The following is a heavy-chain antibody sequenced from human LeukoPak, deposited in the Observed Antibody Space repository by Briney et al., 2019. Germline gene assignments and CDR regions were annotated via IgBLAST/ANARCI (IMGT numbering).Heavy chain of an antibody. D-gene: IGHD2-21*01. Sequence: GASVKVSCKASGYTFTSYGISWVRQAPGQGLEWMGWISAYNGNTNYAQKFQGRVTMTRDTSISTAYMELSRLRSDDTAVYYCARGDSPRGAFDIWGQGTMVTVSS. J-gene: IGHJ3*02. CDR3: ARGDSPRGAFDI. CDR2: ISAYNGNT. V-gene: IGHV1-18*01. CDR1: GYTFTSYG.